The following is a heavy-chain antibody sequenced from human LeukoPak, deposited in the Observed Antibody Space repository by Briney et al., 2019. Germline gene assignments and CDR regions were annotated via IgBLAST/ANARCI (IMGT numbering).Heavy chain of an antibody. V-gene: IGHV3-21*01. J-gene: IGHJ6*02. CDR3: SGSYSYYYAMHV. CDR2: ISSGSDYI. CDR1: GFPFNTYS. Sequence: NPGGSLRLSCAASGFPFNTYSMNWVRQAPGKGLEWVSFISSGSDYIYYADSVKGRFTISRDNAKSSVHLQMSSLRAEDTAVYYCSGSYSYYYAMHVWGQGTTVTVSS.